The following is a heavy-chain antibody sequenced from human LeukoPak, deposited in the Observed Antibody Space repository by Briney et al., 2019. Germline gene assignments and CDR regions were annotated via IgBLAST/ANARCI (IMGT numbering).Heavy chain of an antibody. D-gene: IGHD6-13*01. V-gene: IGHV1-46*01. CDR1: GYTFTSYD. CDR3: ARVMPPHVGAAAGTAEENWFDP. CDR2: INPSGGST. Sequence: GASVKVSCKASGYTFTSYDINWVRQAPGQGLEWMGIINPSGGSTSYAQTFQGRVTMTRDTSTSTVYMELSNLRSEDTAVYYCARVMPPHVGAAAGTAEENWFDPRGQGTLVTVSS. J-gene: IGHJ5*02.